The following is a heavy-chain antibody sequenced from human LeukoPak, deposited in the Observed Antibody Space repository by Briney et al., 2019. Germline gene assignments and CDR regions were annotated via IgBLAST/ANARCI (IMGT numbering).Heavy chain of an antibody. J-gene: IGHJ4*02. Sequence: PGGSLRLSCAASGFTFDDYAMHWVRQAPGKGLEWVSGISWNTGSRGYADSVKGRFTISRDNAKNSLYLQMNSLRAEDTAVYYCARVGSGWLDFGYWGQGTLVTVSS. CDR3: ARVGSGWLDFGY. CDR1: GFTFDDYA. V-gene: IGHV3-9*01. D-gene: IGHD6-19*01. CDR2: ISWNTGSR.